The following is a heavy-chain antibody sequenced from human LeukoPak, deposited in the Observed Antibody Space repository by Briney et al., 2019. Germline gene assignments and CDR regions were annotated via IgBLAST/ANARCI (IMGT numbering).Heavy chain of an antibody. CDR3: AGNSYGYEDYFDY. J-gene: IGHJ4*02. CDR1: GGSISSSSYY. D-gene: IGHD5-18*01. V-gene: IGHV4-39*01. Sequence: SETLSLTCTVSGGSISSSSYYWGWIRQPPGKGLEWIGSIYYSGSTYYNPSLKSRVTISVDTSKNQFSLKLSSVTAADTAVYYCAGNSYGYEDYFDYWGQGTLVTVSS. CDR2: IYYSGST.